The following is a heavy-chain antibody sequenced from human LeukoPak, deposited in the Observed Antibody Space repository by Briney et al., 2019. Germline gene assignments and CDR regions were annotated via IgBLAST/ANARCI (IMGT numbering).Heavy chain of an antibody. J-gene: IGHJ3*02. V-gene: IGHV3-53*01. CDR3: ARSVAYDSSGYWEDAFDI. CDR2: IYSGGST. D-gene: IGHD3-22*01. CDR1: GFTVSSSY. Sequence: PGGSLRLSCAASGFTVSSSYMSWVRQAPGKGLEWVSVIYSGGSTYYADSVKGRFTISRDNSKNTLYLQMNSLRAEDTAVYYCARSVAYDSSGYWEDAFDIWGQGTMVTVSS.